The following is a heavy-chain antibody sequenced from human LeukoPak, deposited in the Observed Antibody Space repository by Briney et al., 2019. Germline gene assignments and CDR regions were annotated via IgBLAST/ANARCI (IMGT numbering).Heavy chain of an antibody. Sequence: PSETLSLTCRVSGCYISSYYWRWIRQPPGKGLEWIGYFYYCGSINYNPYLKSRVCISVDTSKNPSSLKLSSVTGADSAVYYCERAGSRSLLMLFDIWGQGTMVTVSS. CDR2: FYYCGSI. V-gene: IGHV4-59*13. CDR3: ERAGSRSLLMLFDI. CDR1: GCYISSYY. D-gene: IGHD6-19*01. J-gene: IGHJ3*02.